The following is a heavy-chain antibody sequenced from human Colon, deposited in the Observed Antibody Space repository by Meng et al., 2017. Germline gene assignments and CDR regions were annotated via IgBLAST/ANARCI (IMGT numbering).Heavy chain of an antibody. CDR3: AKDRVSHNWNAGSDY. D-gene: IGHD1-20*01. V-gene: IGHV3-23*01. CDR2: ISGIGGSR. J-gene: IGHJ4*02. CDR1: GFTFSSYS. Sequence: GESLKISCAASGFTFSSYSMTWVRQAPGKGLEWVSLISGIGGSRYYADSVKGRFTISRDNSKNTLFLQMESLRAEDTAVYYCAKDRVSHNWNAGSDYWGQGTLVTVSS.